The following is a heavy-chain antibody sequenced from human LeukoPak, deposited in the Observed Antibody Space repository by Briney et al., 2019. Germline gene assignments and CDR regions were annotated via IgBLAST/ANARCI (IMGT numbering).Heavy chain of an antibody. Sequence: GGSVKVSCNASGGTFSSYAISWVRQAPGQGLEWMGGIIPIFGTANYAQKFQGRVTITTDESTSTAYMELSSLRSEDTAVYYCAGDFWSGYYHFDYWGQGTLVTVSS. CDR1: GGTFSSYA. J-gene: IGHJ4*02. D-gene: IGHD3-3*01. CDR3: AGDFWSGYYHFDY. CDR2: IIPIFGTA. V-gene: IGHV1-69*05.